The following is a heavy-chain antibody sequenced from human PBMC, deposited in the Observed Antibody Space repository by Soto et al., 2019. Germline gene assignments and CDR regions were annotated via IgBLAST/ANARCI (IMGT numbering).Heavy chain of an antibody. CDR2: IYYSGST. CDR3: ARSHYDILTGNTEYYFDY. J-gene: IGHJ4*02. CDR1: GGSISSYY. Sequence: SETLSLTCTVSGGSISSYYWSWIRQPPGKGLEWIGYIYYSGSTNYNPSLKSRVTISVDTSKNQSSLKLSSVTAADTAVYYCARSHYDILTGNTEYYFDYWGQGTLVTVSS. V-gene: IGHV4-59*01. D-gene: IGHD3-9*01.